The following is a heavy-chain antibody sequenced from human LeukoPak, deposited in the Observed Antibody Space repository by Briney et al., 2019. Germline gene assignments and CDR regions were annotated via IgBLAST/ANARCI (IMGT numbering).Heavy chain of an antibody. V-gene: IGHV1-18*01. CDR3: ARETERGYSYCPTFDY. J-gene: IGHJ4*02. CDR1: GYTFTSYG. Sequence: ASVKVSCKASGYTFTSYGISWVRQAPAQGLEWMGRITGYSGNTNYAQTFQGRVTMTTDTSTTTAHMELRSLRSDDTAVYYCARETERGYSYCPTFDYWGQGTLVTVSS. D-gene: IGHD5-18*01. CDR2: ITGYSGNT.